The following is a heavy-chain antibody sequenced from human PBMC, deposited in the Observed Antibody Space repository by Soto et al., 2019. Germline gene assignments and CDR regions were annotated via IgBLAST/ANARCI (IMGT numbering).Heavy chain of an antibody. Sequence: PSETLFLTCTVSGGSVSNGSYYWSWIRQPPGKGLEWIGYIYYSGSTNYNPSLKSRVTISVDTSKNQFSLKLSSVTAADTAVYYCARDGDSGYGYHHAFDIWGQGTMDPVSS. CDR1: GGSVSNGSYY. D-gene: IGHD5-12*01. CDR2: IYYSGST. CDR3: ARDGDSGYGYHHAFDI. V-gene: IGHV4-61*01. J-gene: IGHJ3*02.